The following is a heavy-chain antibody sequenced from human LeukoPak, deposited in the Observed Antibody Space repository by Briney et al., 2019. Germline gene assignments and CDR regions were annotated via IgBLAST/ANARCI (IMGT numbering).Heavy chain of an antibody. Sequence: AGGSLRLSCDTPGSTFSDHYMSWIRQAPGQGLEWVSYISIGSSQIKYADSVKGRFTISRDNAKNSLYLQMNSLRAEDTAVYYCARDGVAAGVYFDDWGQGTLVTVSS. CDR1: GSTFSDHY. J-gene: IGHJ4*02. CDR3: ARDGVAAGVYFDD. CDR2: ISIGSSQI. V-gene: IGHV3-11*06. D-gene: IGHD6-13*01.